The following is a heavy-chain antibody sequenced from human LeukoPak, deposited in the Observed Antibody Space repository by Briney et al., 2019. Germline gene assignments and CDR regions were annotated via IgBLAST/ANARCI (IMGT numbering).Heavy chain of an antibody. Sequence: SQTLSLTCTVSGGSISSGSYYWSWIRQPAGKGLEWIGRTYTSGSTNYNPSLKSRVTTSVDTSKNQFSLKLSSVTAADTAVYYCARASARWLQFSNFDYWGQGTLVTVSS. J-gene: IGHJ4*02. D-gene: IGHD5-24*01. CDR2: TYTSGST. V-gene: IGHV4-61*02. CDR1: GGSISSGSYY. CDR3: ARASARWLQFSNFDY.